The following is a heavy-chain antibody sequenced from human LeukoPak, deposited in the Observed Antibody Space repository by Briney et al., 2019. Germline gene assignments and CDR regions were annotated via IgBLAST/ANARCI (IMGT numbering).Heavy chain of an antibody. CDR3: ARGPTMVRLNY. CDR2: INHSGST. J-gene: IGHJ4*02. Sequence: QSSETLFLACAVYGESFSGYYWSWIRQPPGRGLEWIGEINHSGSTNYNPSLKSRVTISVDTSKNQFSLKLSSVTAADTAVYYCARGPTMVRLNYWGQGTLVTVSS. V-gene: IGHV4-34*01. D-gene: IGHD3-10*01. CDR1: GESFSGYY.